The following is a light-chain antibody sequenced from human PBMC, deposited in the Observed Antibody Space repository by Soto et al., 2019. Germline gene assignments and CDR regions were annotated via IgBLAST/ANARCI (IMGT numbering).Light chain of an antibody. V-gene: IGKV1-12*01. J-gene: IGKJ3*01. CDR1: QGVGGW. CDR3: QQTHSLPLS. CDR2: ATS. Sequence: IQMTQSPSSVSASVGDRVTMTCRASQGVGGWLAWYQQKPGKVPKLLIYATSSLHSGVPSRFSGSGSGTDFTLSISSLQPEDFATYYCQQTHSLPLSFGRGTKVDIK.